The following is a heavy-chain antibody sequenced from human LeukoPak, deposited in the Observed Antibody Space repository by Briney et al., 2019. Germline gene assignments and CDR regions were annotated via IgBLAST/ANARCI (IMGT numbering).Heavy chain of an antibody. Sequence: ASVKVSCKASGYTFTSYYMHWVRQAPGQGLEWMGIINPSGGSTSYAQKFQGRVTMTRDMSTSTVYMELSSLRSEDTAVYYCAREFSYYDFWSGIRKPFDYWCQGTLVA. D-gene: IGHD3-3*01. J-gene: IGHJ4*02. CDR2: INPSGGST. CDR1: GYTFTSYY. V-gene: IGHV1-46*01. CDR3: AREFSYYDFWSGIRKPFDY.